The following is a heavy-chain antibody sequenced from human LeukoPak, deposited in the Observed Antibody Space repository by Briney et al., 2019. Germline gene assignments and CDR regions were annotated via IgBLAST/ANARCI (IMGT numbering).Heavy chain of an antibody. D-gene: IGHD5-18*01. CDR2: ISSSSSTI. CDR3: ARGYSYGYGILDY. V-gene: IGHV3-48*04. J-gene: IGHJ4*02. Sequence: PGGSLRLSCAASGFTFSSCSMNWVRQAPGKGLEWVSYISSSSSTIYYADSVKGRFTISRDNAKNSLYLQMNSLRAEDTAVYYCARGYSYGYGILDYWGQGTLVTVSS. CDR1: GFTFSSCS.